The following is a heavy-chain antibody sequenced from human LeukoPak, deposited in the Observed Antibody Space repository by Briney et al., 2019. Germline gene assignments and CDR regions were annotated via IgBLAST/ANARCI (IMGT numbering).Heavy chain of an antibody. V-gene: IGHV1-18*01. D-gene: IGHD3-22*01. Sequence: ASVKVSCKASGYTFTSYGISWVRQAPGQGLEWMGWISAYNGNTNYAQKLQGRVTMTTDTSTSTAYMELRSLRSDDTAVYYCARANDYYDSSGYNDAFDIWGQGTMVTVSS. J-gene: IGHJ3*02. CDR3: ARANDYYDSSGYNDAFDI. CDR1: GYTFTSYG. CDR2: ISAYNGNT.